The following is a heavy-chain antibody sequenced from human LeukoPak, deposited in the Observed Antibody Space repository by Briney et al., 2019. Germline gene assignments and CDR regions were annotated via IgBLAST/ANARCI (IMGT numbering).Heavy chain of an antibody. CDR3: ARDQHAYCSGGSCYADY. V-gene: IGHV1-18*01. CDR1: GYTFTSYG. Sequence: ASVKLSCKASGYTFTSYGISWVRQAPGQGLEWMGWISAYNGKTNYAQKLQGRVTMTTDTSTSTAYMGLRSLRSDDTAVYYCARDQHAYCSGGSCYADYWGQGTLVTVSS. D-gene: IGHD2-15*01. J-gene: IGHJ4*02. CDR2: ISAYNGKT.